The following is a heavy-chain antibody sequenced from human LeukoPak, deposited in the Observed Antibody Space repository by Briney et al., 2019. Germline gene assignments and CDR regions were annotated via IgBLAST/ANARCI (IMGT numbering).Heavy chain of an antibody. D-gene: IGHD6-13*01. V-gene: IGHV4-59*12. Sequence: SETLSLTCTVSGDSISSYYWSWIRQPPGKGLEGIGNIFYSGSPNYNPSLKSRVTTSFDTSKNQFSLKLSFVTAADTAVYYCARVGHIVAAGTYDYWGQGTLVTVSS. CDR2: IFYSGSP. CDR1: GDSISSYY. CDR3: ARVGHIVAAGTYDY. J-gene: IGHJ4*02.